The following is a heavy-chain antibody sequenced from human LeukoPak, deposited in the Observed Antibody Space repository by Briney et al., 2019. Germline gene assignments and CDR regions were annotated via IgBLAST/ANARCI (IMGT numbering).Heavy chain of an antibody. CDR3: AKDTYSTSLTGFDY. CDR1: GFTFDDYA. CDR2: ISWNSNTI. Sequence: GRSLRLSCAASGFTFDDYALHWVRQAPGKGLEWVSGISWNSNTIGHADSVKGRFTISRDSAKNSLYLQMNSLRAEDTALYYCAKDTYSTSLTGFDYWGQGTLVTVSS. D-gene: IGHD2/OR15-2a*01. J-gene: IGHJ4*02. V-gene: IGHV3-9*01.